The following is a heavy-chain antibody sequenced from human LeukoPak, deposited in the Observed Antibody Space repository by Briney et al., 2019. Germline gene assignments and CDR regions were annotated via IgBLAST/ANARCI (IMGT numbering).Heavy chain of an antibody. CDR1: GFTFSTYQ. J-gene: IGHJ5*02. CDR2: ISSSGDTT. D-gene: IGHD2-2*01. V-gene: IGHV3-48*03. CDR3: ARDGTSNRYNWFDP. Sequence: GGSLRLSCAASGFTFSTYQMNWVRQAPGKGLEWLSYISSSGDTTYYADSVRGRFTISRDNTNNSLYLQMSSLRAEDTGVYYCARDGTSNRYNWFDPWGQGTLVTVSS.